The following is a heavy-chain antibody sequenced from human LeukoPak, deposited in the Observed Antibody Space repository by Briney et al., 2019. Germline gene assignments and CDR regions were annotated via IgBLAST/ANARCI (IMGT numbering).Heavy chain of an antibody. J-gene: IGHJ6*02. CDR3: AREALKYCSGGSCYSPYYYYGMDV. D-gene: IGHD2-15*01. CDR1: GGTXSSYA. Sequence: SXXVSXKAXGGTXSSYAIXXVRQAPGQGLEWMGXIIPIFGTANYAQKFQGRVTITADESTSTAYMELSSLRSEDTAVYYCAREALKYCSGGSCYSPYYYYGMDVWGQGTTVTVSS. V-gene: IGHV1-69*13. CDR2: IIPIFGTA.